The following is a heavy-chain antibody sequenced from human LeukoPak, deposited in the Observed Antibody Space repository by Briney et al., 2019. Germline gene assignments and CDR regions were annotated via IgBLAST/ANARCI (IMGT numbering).Heavy chain of an antibody. J-gene: IGHJ6*03. CDR2: ISSSGSTI. CDR3: ARDHYYGSGSRNYYYYYMDV. V-gene: IGHV3-48*03. D-gene: IGHD3-10*01. CDR1: GFTFSSYE. Sequence: GGSLRLSCAASGFTFSSYEMNWVRQAPGKGLEWGSYISSSGSTIYYADSVKGRFTISRDNAKNSLYLQMNSLRAEDTAVYYCARDHYYGSGSRNYYYYYMDVWGKGTTVTISS.